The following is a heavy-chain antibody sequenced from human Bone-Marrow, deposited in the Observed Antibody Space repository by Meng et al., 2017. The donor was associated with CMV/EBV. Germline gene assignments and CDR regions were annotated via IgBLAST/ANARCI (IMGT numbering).Heavy chain of an antibody. Sequence: ASVKVSCKTSGYTFTGYYMHWVRQAPGQGLEWMGWISAYNGNTSNAQKFQGRVTMTTDTYMSIAYMELRSLRSDDTAVYYCAREPFGKSGDYYYYYGMDVWGQGTTVTVSS. V-gene: IGHV1-18*04. D-gene: IGHD3-10*01. CDR1: GYTFTGYY. J-gene: IGHJ6*02. CDR2: ISAYNGNT. CDR3: AREPFGKSGDYYYYYGMDV.